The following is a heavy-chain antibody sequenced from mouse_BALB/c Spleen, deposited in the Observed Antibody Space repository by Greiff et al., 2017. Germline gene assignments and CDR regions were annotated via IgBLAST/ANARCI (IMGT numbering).Heavy chain of an antibody. J-gene: IGHJ4*01. CDR3: ASTGHYAMDY. V-gene: IGHV1-7*01. Sequence: VQLQQSGAELAKPGASVKMSCKASGYTFTSYWMHWVKQRPGQGLEWIGYINPSTGYTEYNQKFKDKATLTADKSSSTAYMQLSSLTSEDSAVYYCASTGHYAMDYWGQGTSVTVSS. D-gene: IGHD3-1*01. CDR2: INPSTGYT. CDR1: GYTFTSYW.